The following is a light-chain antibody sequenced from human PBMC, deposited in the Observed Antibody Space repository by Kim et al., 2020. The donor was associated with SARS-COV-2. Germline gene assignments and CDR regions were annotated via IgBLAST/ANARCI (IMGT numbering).Light chain of an antibody. CDR2: SAS. V-gene: IGKV3-20*01. CDR1: QSLTTNY. Sequence: EIELTQSPGTLSLSPGERATLSCRASQSLTTNYLAWYQQKPGQAPRLLIYSASSRATDIPDRFSGFGSGTDFTLTISRLEPEDSAVYYCQQYGSSPRTFGQGTKVDIK. J-gene: IGKJ1*01. CDR3: QQYGSSPRT.